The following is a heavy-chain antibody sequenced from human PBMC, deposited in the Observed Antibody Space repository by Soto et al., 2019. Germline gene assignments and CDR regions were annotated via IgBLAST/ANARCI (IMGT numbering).Heavy chain of an antibody. CDR3: ARGRGSSGWKY. CDR2: INHSGST. Sequence: SQILSLTCTVSGGYISGGDYYWNWKHKNPGKGLEWIGEINHSGSTNYNPSLKSRVTISVDTSKNQFSLKLSSVTAADTAVYYCARGRGSSGWKYWGQGTLVTVSS. D-gene: IGHD6-19*01. CDR1: GGYISGGDYY. V-gene: IGHV4-34*01. J-gene: IGHJ4*02.